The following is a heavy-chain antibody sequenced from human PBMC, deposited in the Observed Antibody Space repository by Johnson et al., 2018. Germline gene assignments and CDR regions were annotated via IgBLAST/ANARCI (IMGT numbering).Heavy chain of an antibody. D-gene: IGHD3-9*01. CDR1: GASISSSIW. CDR3: ARDNEFQFDSRGSVGLALDI. Sequence: QVQLQQSGPGLVKPSETLSITCGVSGASISSSIWWSWVRQSPGKGLEWIGEVYHSGSTNYNPSLQSRVTISVDESKNQFSLKLKSVTAAYKAVYYCARDNEFQFDSRGSVGLALDIWGQGTMAFVSS. CDR2: VYHSGST. V-gene: IGHV4-4*02. J-gene: IGHJ3*02.